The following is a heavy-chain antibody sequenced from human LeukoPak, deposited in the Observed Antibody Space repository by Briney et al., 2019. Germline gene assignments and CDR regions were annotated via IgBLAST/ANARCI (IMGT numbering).Heavy chain of an antibody. Sequence: PSETLSLTCTVSGGSISSYYWSWIRQPPGKGLEWIGYIYHSGSTNYNPSLKSRVTISTDTSKNQFSLKLTSVTAADTAVYYCARGGSWSDFDYWGQGTLDTVSS. D-gene: IGHD6-13*01. CDR2: IYHSGST. CDR3: ARGGSWSDFDY. J-gene: IGHJ4*02. CDR1: GGSISSYY. V-gene: IGHV4-59*01.